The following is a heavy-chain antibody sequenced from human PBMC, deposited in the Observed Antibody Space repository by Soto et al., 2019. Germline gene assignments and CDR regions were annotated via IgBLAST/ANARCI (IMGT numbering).Heavy chain of an antibody. D-gene: IGHD1-26*01. Sequence: QVTLKESGPVLVKATETLTLTCTVSGFSLSNGKMGVSWIRQPPGKALEWLAHIFSNDEKSHSTYLKSRLSISKDTSKSQVVLTMTNMDPVDTATYYCARIQTEYGTLIDYWGQGFLVTVSS. V-gene: IGHV2-26*01. J-gene: IGHJ4*02. CDR2: IFSNDEK. CDR1: GFSLSNGKMG. CDR3: ARIQTEYGTLIDY.